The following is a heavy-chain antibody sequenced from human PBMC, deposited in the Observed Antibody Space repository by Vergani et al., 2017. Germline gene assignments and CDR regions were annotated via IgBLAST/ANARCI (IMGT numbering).Heavy chain of an antibody. CDR3: GKHFRGWGIDY. CDR1: GFTLSNFD. V-gene: IGHV3-30*02. Sequence: QVQLVESGGGVVQRGGSLRLSCATSGFTLSNFDMQWIRQGPGKGLEFVGFIHFDGSYQYYADSVKGRCTLSRDFSKNTLYLQMNSLRTDDTATYYCGKHFRGWGIDYWGQGTQVIVSS. J-gene: IGHJ4*02. D-gene: IGHD3-16*01. CDR2: IHFDGSYQ.